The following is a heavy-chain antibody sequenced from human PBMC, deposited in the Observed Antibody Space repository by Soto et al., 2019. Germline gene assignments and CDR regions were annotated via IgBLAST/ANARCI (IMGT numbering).Heavy chain of an antibody. CDR2: ISAYNGNT. CDR1: GYTFTSHG. D-gene: IGHD3-10*01. J-gene: IGHJ6*02. V-gene: IGHV1-18*01. CDR3: ARDKVVTLFRAGSSYGMDV. Sequence: ASVKVSCKASGYTFTSHGISWVRQAPGQGLEWMGWISAYNGNTNYAQKLQGRVTMTTDTSTSTAYMELRSLRSDDTAVYYCARDKVVTLFRAGSSYGMDVWAQGTTVPVSS.